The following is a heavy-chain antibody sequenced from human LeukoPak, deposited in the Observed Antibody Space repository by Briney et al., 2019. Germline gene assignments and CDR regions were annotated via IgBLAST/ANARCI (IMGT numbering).Heavy chain of an antibody. Sequence: ASVKVSCKASGYTFTSYYMHWVRQAPGQGLEWMGIINPSGGSTSYAQKFQGRVTMTRDTSTSTVYMELSRLRSDDTAVYYCARDPDFLYYDSSLFGYWGQGTLVTVSS. D-gene: IGHD3-22*01. J-gene: IGHJ4*02. CDR3: ARDPDFLYYDSSLFGY. CDR2: INPSGGST. V-gene: IGHV1-46*01. CDR1: GYTFTSYY.